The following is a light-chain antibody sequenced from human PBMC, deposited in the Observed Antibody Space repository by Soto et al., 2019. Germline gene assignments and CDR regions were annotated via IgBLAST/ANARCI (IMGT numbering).Light chain of an antibody. V-gene: IGKV3-11*01. CDR2: DAS. Sequence: EIVLTQSPSTLSSSPGERATLSCRASQSVSSYLAWYQQKPGQAPRLLIYDASTRATGIPARFSGSGSGTDFSLTTSSLEPADVSVSYYYQHSCCTPLTFGGGTKVDIK. CDR3: YQHSCCTPLT. CDR1: QSVSSY. J-gene: IGKJ4*01.